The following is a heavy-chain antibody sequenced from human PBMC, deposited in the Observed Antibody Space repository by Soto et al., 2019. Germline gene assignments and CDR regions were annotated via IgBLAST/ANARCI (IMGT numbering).Heavy chain of an antibody. Sequence: VQLRESGPGLVKPSQTLSLTCTVSGDSISSGNKYWSWIRQPPGKGLEWIGYVFSSGTTYYNPSLKGRVSISLDASENQFSLKFASVTDADSAVYYCARVPSPFDYYYAMDVWGQGTTVTASS. D-gene: IGHD3-16*01. CDR2: VFSSGTT. J-gene: IGHJ6*02. CDR3: ARVPSPFDYYYAMDV. V-gene: IGHV4-30-4*01. CDR1: GDSISSGNKY.